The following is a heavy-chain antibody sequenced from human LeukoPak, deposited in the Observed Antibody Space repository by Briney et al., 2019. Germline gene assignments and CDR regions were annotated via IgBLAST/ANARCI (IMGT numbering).Heavy chain of an antibody. Sequence: GGSLRLSCAASGFTFSSYGMHWVRQAPGKGLEWVSSISGSGASTYYADSVKGRFTISRDNAKNTLYLQMNSLRAEDTAVYYCAKQVWYSSSWYSDYWGQGTLVTVSS. CDR1: GFTFSSYG. V-gene: IGHV3-23*01. CDR2: ISGSGAST. D-gene: IGHD6-13*01. CDR3: AKQVWYSSSWYSDY. J-gene: IGHJ4*02.